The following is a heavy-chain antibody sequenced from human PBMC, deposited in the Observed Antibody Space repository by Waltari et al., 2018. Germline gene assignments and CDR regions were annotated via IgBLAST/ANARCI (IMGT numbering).Heavy chain of an antibody. J-gene: IGHJ6*02. Sequence: QVQLQQWGAGQLQPSETLSLTCAVYGGSFSGYYWGWIRQPPGKGLEWIGEIKQNGNRNYNPSLRSRIAMLVDTSRSQFSLKVNSVTAADTAVYYCVRLEDCSGPGGNCYSGDSFALDVWGQGTTVTVSS. CDR3: VRLEDCSGPGGNCYSGDSFALDV. V-gene: IGHV4-34*02. D-gene: IGHD2-15*01. CDR2: IKQNGNR. CDR1: GGSFSGYY.